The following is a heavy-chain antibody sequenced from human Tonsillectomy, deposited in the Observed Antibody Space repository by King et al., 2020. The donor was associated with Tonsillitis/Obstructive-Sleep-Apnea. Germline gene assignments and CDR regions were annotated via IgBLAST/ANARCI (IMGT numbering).Heavy chain of an antibody. Sequence: QLVQSGAEVTKPGASVRVSCRTSNYSFTKYGISWVRQAPGQGLEWIGWVNTYNGNTNYPKSLQGRVTITRDTSTRTAYMALRGVRSDDTAVYYCARARDRFCSGDVCYLKHVLDSWGQGTLVTGSS. CDR1: NYSFTKYG. CDR3: ARARDRFCSGDVCYLKHVLDS. D-gene: IGHD2-8*02. J-gene: IGHJ4*02. CDR2: VNTYNGNT. V-gene: IGHV1-18*01.